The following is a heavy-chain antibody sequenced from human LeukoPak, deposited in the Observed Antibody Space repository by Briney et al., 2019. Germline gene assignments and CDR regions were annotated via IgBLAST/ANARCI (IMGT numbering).Heavy chain of an antibody. CDR3: ASRPPPAAPGYYYYGMDV. V-gene: IGHV3-53*01. D-gene: IGHD2-2*01. CDR1: GFTVSSNY. CDR2: IYSGGST. Sequence: GGSLRLSCAASGFTVSSNYMSWVRQAPGKGLEWVSVIYSGGSTYYADPVKGRFTISRDNSKNTLYLQMNSLRAEDTAVYYCASRPPPAAPGYYYYGMDVWGQGTTVTVSS. J-gene: IGHJ6*02.